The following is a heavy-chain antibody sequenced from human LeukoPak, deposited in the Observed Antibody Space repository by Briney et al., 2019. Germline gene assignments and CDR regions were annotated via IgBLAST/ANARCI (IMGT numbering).Heavy chain of an antibody. CDR2: INPNSGGT. Sequence: ASVKVSCKASGYTFTGYYMHWVRQAPGQGLEWMGWINPNSGGTNYAQKFQGRVTMTRDTSISTAYMELSRLRSDDTAVYYCARDAIVRDYSNSDYWGQGTLVTVSS. J-gene: IGHJ4*02. V-gene: IGHV1-2*02. CDR3: ARDAIVRDYSNSDY. CDR1: GYTFTGYY. D-gene: IGHD4-11*01.